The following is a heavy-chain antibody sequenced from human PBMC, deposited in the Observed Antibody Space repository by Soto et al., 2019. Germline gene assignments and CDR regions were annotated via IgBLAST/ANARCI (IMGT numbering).Heavy chain of an antibody. V-gene: IGHV3-30*18. Sequence: GESLKISCAASGFTFSAYGMHWVRQAPGKGLQWVAVISYDGSNTYYVDSVKGRFTISRDNSKNTVYLQMDSLRAEDTAVYYCAKEDTPGELFTASYYYGMDVWGQGTTVTVSS. CDR3: AKEDTPGELFTASYYYGMDV. CDR2: ISYDGSNT. J-gene: IGHJ6*02. CDR1: GFTFSAYG. D-gene: IGHD3-10*01.